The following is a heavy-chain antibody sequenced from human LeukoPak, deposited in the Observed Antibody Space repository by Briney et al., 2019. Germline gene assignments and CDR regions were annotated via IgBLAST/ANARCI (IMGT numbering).Heavy chain of an antibody. CDR3: AKEAGATAFDC. D-gene: IGHD1-26*01. CDR1: GFIFSDYW. J-gene: IGHJ4*02. CDR2: IKQDGSAK. Sequence: GGSLRLSCVVSGFIFSDYWMSWVRQAPGKGLEWVANIKQDGSAKHYADSVKGRFTISRDNAKNSLYLQMNSLRAEDTAVYYCAKEAGATAFDCWGQGTLVTVSS. V-gene: IGHV3-7*03.